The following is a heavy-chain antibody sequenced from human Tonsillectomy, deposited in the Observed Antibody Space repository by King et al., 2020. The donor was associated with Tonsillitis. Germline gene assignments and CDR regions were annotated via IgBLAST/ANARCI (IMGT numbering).Heavy chain of an antibody. CDR1: GFVFRSYG. J-gene: IGHJ4*02. V-gene: IGHV3-33*05. Sequence: VQLVESGGGVVQPGRSLRLSCASSGFVFRSYGMHWVRQAPGKGLEWVAVISYDASRENYGDSVKGRFTISRDNSKNTLCLQMNSLRAEDTAVYYCARERLYSSDWGIDYWGQGSLVTVSS. D-gene: IGHD6-19*01. CDR2: ISYDASRE. CDR3: ARERLYSSDWGIDY.